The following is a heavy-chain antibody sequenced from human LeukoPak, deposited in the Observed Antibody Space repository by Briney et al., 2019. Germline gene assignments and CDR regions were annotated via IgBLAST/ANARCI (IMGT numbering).Heavy chain of an antibody. CDR2: ISRSGSTI. J-gene: IGHJ6*04. V-gene: IGHV3-48*03. CDR3: AELGITMIGGV. CDR1: SFTFSSYE. D-gene: IGHD3-10*02. Sequence: GVSLSLSCAPSSFTFSSYEMIWVRQAPGKGLVWVSYISRSGSTIYYADSVKGRFTISRDNAKNSLYLQMNSLRAEDTAVYYCAELGITMIGGVWGKGTTVTISS.